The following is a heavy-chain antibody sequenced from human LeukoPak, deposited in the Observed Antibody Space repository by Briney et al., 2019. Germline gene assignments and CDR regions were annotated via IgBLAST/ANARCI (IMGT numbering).Heavy chain of an antibody. CDR2: MKSNSGNT. D-gene: IGHD4-17*01. Sequence: GASVKVSCKASGYTFTSYDINWVRQATGQGLEWMGWMKSNSGNTGYAQKFQGRVIMTRNTSITTAYMELSSLRSEDTAVYYCVRGPTVTTRAGFDPWGQGTLVTVSS. J-gene: IGHJ5*02. CDR3: VRGPTVTTRAGFDP. CDR1: GYTFTSYD. V-gene: IGHV1-8*02.